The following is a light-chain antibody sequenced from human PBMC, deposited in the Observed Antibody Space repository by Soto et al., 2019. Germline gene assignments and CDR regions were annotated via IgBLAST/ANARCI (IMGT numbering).Light chain of an antibody. CDR1: QGVGKF. Sequence: DIQLTQSPLSLSASVGDRVTITCQASQGVGKFLNWFQQKSGEAPKLLIYDASHLESGVPVRFSGSGSGAGFTLTISSLQPEDFATYYCQRYDSPPPTFGGGTKVDMK. V-gene: IGKV1-33*01. CDR2: DAS. J-gene: IGKJ4*01. CDR3: QRYDSPPPT.